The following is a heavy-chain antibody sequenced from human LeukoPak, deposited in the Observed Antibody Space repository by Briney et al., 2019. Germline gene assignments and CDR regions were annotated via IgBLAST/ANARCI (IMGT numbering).Heavy chain of an antibody. CDR2: INHSGST. V-gene: IGHV4-34*01. CDR1: GGSFSGYY. J-gene: IGHJ4*02. Sequence: SETLSLTCAVYGGSFSGYYWSWIRQPPGKGLEWIGKINHSGSTNYNPSLKSRVTISVDTSKNQFSLKLSSVTAADTAVYYCARGRGVWGSYRYSDYFDYWGQGTLVTVSS. D-gene: IGHD3-16*02. CDR3: ARGRGVWGSYRYSDYFDY.